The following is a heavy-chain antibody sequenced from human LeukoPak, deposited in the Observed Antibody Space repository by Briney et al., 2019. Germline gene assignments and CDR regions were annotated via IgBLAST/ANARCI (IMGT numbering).Heavy chain of an antibody. J-gene: IGHJ4*02. V-gene: IGHV3-23*01. CDR2: ICDSGSGG. CDR3: SRIKYGGNAGYHFDY. D-gene: IGHD5-12*01. CDR1: GFTFNYFA. Sequence: GGSLRLSRSASGFTFNYFAMSWIRQAPGKRVEWVSFICDSGSGGSYADSVRGRFTISRDNSKNIVYLQMHSLRVDDSAVYYCSRIKYGGNAGYHFDYWGQGTLVTVAS.